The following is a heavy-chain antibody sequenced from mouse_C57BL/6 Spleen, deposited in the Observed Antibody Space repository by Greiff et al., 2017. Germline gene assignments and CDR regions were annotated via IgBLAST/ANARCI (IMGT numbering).Heavy chain of an antibody. CDR3: ARGWGNYVAWFAY. CDR2: ISYSGST. CDR1: GYSITSGYD. D-gene: IGHD2-1*01. V-gene: IGHV3-1*01. Sequence: EVKLQESGPGMVKPSQSLSLTCTVTGYSITSGYDWHWIRHFPGNKLEWMGYISYSGSTNYHPSLKSRISITHDPSKNHFFLKLNSVTTEDTATYYCARGWGNYVAWFAYWGQGTLVTVSA. J-gene: IGHJ3*01.